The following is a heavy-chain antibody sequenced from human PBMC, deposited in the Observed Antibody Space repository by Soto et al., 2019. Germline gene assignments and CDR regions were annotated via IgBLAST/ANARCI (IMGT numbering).Heavy chain of an antibody. CDR3: AAGLDHNKVGY. J-gene: IGHJ4*02. D-gene: IGHD2-2*03. V-gene: IGHV4-59*01. Sequence: QVRLQESGPGLVKPSETLSLTCTVSGGSISPSYWNWVRQPPGKRPEWIGSIYYTGNTHYNPSLKSRVTISRDTSKDQFSLELTSVTAADTAMYFCAAGLDHNKVGYWGQGTLVTVSS. CDR1: GGSISPSY. CDR2: IYYTGNT.